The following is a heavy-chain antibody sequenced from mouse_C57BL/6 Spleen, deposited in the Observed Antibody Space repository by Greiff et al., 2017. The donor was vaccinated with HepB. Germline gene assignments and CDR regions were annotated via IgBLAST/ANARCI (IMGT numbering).Heavy chain of an antibody. Sequence: VKLMESGAELVKPGASVKISCKASGYAFSSYWMNWVKQRPGKGLEWIGQIYPGDGDTNYNGKFKGKATLTADKSSSTAYMQLSSLTSEDSAVYFCARSGYDGYHWYFDVWGTGTTVTVSS. V-gene: IGHV1-80*01. CDR2: IYPGDGDT. CDR3: ARSGYDGYHWYFDV. CDR1: GYAFSSYW. D-gene: IGHD2-3*01. J-gene: IGHJ1*03.